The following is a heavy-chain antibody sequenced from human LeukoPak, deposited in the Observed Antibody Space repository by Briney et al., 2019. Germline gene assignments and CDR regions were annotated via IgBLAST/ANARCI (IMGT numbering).Heavy chain of an antibody. J-gene: IGHJ2*01. D-gene: IGHD6-6*01. CDR1: GGSITGYY. CDR3: ARVAEGSSSWHWYFDL. CDR2: VYHMGIT. Sequence: PSETLSLTCTVSGGSITGYYWSWLRQAPGKQLEWIGYVYHMGITNYNPYLKSRVTISLDTSRSQFSLKLTSLTAADTAVYYCARVAEGSSSWHWYFDLWGRGTLVTVSS. V-gene: IGHV4-59*01.